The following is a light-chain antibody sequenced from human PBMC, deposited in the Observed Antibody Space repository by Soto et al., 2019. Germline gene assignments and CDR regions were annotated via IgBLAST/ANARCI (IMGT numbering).Light chain of an antibody. J-gene: IGKJ3*01. V-gene: IGKV3-11*01. CDR1: QSVRSS. CDR2: DAS. Sequence: EIVLTQSPDTLSLSPGERATLSCRASQSVRSSLAWYQQKPGQAPRLLIYDASTRATGIPARFSGSGSGTDFTLTISSLEPEDFAVYYCQQRSNWPPEVTFGHGTKVDIK. CDR3: QQRSNWPPEVT.